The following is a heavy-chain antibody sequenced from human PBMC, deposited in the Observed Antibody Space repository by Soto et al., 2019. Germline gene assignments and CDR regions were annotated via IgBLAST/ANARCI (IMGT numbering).Heavy chain of an antibody. J-gene: IGHJ4*02. CDR3: ARSPSWATTVTPYYFDY. Sequence: QVQLVQSGAEVKKPGASVKVSCKASRYTFISYDINWVRQATGQGLEWMGWMNPKSANTGYAQNFQGRVTMTRNTSIRTAYMELSSLRSEDTAVYYCARSPSWATTVTPYYFDYWGQGTLVTVSS. D-gene: IGHD4-4*01. V-gene: IGHV1-8*01. CDR1: RYTFISYD. CDR2: MNPKSANT.